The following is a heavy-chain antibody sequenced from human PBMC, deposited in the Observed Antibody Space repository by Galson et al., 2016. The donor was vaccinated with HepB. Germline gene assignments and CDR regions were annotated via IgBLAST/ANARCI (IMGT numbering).Heavy chain of an antibody. Sequence: SETLSLTCAVYGGSFSGYYWSWVRQPPGKGLEWIGEINHSGSTNYNPSLKSRVTISVDTSKNQFSLKLSSVTAADTAVYYCARKLPIIITFGGSTSRPSHRGYHDYWGQGTLVTVSS. J-gene: IGHJ4*02. D-gene: IGHD3-16*01. CDR2: INHSGST. CDR3: ARKLPIIITFGGSTSRPSHRGYHDY. CDR1: GGSFSGYY. V-gene: IGHV4-34*01.